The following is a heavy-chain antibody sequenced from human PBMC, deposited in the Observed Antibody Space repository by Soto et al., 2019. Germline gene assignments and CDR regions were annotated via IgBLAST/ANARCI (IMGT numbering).Heavy chain of an antibody. Sequence: SETLSLTCTVSGGSISSSSYYWGWIRQPPGKGLEWIGSIYYSGSTNYNPSLKSRVTISVDTSKNQFSLKLSSVTAADTAVYYCARDGRRRYSHGFGGIAAAGDVAFDIWGQGTMVTVSS. CDR3: ARDGRRRYSHGFGGIAAAGDVAFDI. J-gene: IGHJ3*02. CDR2: IYYSGST. D-gene: IGHD6-13*01. CDR1: GGSISSSSYY. V-gene: IGHV4-39*07.